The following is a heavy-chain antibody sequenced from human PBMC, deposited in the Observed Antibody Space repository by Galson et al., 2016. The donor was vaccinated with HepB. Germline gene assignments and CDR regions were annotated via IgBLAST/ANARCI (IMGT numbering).Heavy chain of an antibody. CDR3: ARVEVAAAGDY. J-gene: IGHJ4*02. CDR1: GYTFTGYY. CDR2: INPNSGGA. V-gene: IGHV1-2*06. D-gene: IGHD6-13*01. Sequence: SVKVSCKASGYTFTGYYMHWVRQAPGQGLEWMGRINPNSGGANYAQKFQGRVTMTRDTSISTAYMGLSRLTSDDTAVYYCARVEVAAAGDYWGQGTLVTVSS.